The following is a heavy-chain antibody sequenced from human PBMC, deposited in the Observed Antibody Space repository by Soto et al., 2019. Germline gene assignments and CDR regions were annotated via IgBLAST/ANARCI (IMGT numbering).Heavy chain of an antibody. CDR3: ARPVGQRVPPSINWFDP. CDR2: IYYSGST. CDR1: GGSISSSSYY. D-gene: IGHD6-6*01. V-gene: IGHV4-39*01. J-gene: IGHJ5*02. Sequence: SETLSLTCTVSGGSISSSSYYWGWIRQPPGKGLEWIGSIYYSGSTYYNPSLKSRVTITVDTSKNQFSLKLSSVTAADTAVYYCARPVGQRVPPSINWFDPWGQGTMVTVSS.